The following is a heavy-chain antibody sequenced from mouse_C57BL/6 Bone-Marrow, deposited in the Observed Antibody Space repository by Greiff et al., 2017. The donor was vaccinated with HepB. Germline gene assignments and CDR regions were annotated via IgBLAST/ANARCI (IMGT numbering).Heavy chain of an antibody. D-gene: IGHD1-1*01. CDR3: ARSIITTVVAPIDY. J-gene: IGHJ2*01. V-gene: IGHV1-63*01. Sequence: QVQLQQSGAELVRPGTSVKMSCKASGYTFTNYWIGWAKQRPGHGLEWIGDIYPGGGYTNYNEKFKGKATLTADKSSSTAYMQISSLTSEDAAIYYCARSIITTVVAPIDYWGQGTTLTVSS. CDR1: GYTFTNYW. CDR2: IYPGGGYT.